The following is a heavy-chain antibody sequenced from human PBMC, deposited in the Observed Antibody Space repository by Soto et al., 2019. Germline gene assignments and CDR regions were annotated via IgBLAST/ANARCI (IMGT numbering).Heavy chain of an antibody. D-gene: IGHD6-13*01. CDR1: GFTFSSYA. J-gene: IGHJ4*02. Sequence: GGSLRLSCAASGFTFSSYAMILFRQAPGKGLEWVSAISGSGGSTYYADSVKGRFTISRDNSKNTLYLQMNSLRAEDTAVYYCANLPPGYSSSWYITAYYFDYWGQGTLVTVSS. CDR2: ISGSGGST. V-gene: IGHV3-23*01. CDR3: ANLPPGYSSSWYITAYYFDY.